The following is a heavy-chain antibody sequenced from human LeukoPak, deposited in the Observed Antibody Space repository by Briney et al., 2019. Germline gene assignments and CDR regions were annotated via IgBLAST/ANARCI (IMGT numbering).Heavy chain of an antibody. CDR3: AKAGAEDILTGYSSYFDY. Sequence: GGSLRLSCAASGFTFSSYGMHWVRQAPGKGLEWVAVISYDGSNKCYADSVKGRFTISRDNSKNTLYLQMNSLRAEDTAVYYCAKAGAEDILTGYSSYFDYWGQGTLVTVSS. V-gene: IGHV3-30*18. D-gene: IGHD3-9*01. J-gene: IGHJ4*02. CDR2: ISYDGSNK. CDR1: GFTFSSYG.